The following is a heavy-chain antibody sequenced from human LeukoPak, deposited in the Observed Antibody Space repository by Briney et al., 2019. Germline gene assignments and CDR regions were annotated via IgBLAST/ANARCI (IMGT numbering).Heavy chain of an antibody. J-gene: IGHJ4*02. Sequence: PGRSLRLSCAASGFTFSSYGMHWVRQAPGKGLEWVAVISYDGSNKYYADSVKGRFTISRDNSKNTLYLQMSSLRAEDTAVYYCATSIPTLYSSGWPFDYWGQGTLVTVSS. CDR2: ISYDGSNK. D-gene: IGHD6-19*01. CDR3: ATSIPTLYSSGWPFDY. V-gene: IGHV3-30*03. CDR1: GFTFSSYG.